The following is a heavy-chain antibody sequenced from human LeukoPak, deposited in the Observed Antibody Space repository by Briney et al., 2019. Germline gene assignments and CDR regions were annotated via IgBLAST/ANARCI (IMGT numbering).Heavy chain of an antibody. CDR2: ISGTGGST. J-gene: IGHJ6*03. CDR3: ARLGAATLRYYYYYMDV. D-gene: IGHD2-15*01. Sequence: GGSLRLSCAASGFTFSTYAMTWVRQAPGKGLEWVSLISGTGGSTYYADSVKGRFTISRDNAKNTLYLQMNSLRAEDTAVYYCARLGAATLRYYYYYMDVWGKGTTVTVSS. V-gene: IGHV3-23*01. CDR1: GFTFSTYA.